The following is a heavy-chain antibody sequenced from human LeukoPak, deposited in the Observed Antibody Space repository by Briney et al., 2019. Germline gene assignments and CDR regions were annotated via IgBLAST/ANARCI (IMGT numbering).Heavy chain of an antibody. D-gene: IGHD6-6*01. J-gene: IGHJ5*02. CDR1: GGSISSHY. Sequence: PSETLSLTCTVSGGSISSHYWSWIRQPPGKGLEGIGYIYYSGSTNYNPSLKSRVTISVDTSKNQFSLKLSSVTAADTAVYYCARRNFVIAARYWFDPWGQGTLVTVSS. CDR2: IYYSGST. CDR3: ARRNFVIAARYWFDP. V-gene: IGHV4-59*11.